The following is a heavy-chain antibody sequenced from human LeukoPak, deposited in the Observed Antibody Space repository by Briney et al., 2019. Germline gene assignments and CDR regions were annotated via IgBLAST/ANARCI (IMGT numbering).Heavy chain of an antibody. V-gene: IGHV3-21*01. D-gene: IGHD1-1*01. Sequence: GGSLRPSCAASGFTFSSYSMNWVRQAPGKGLEWVSSISSSSSYIYYADSVKGRFTISRDNAKNSLYLQMNSLRAEDTAVYYCARQYNWNDVRFQHWGQGTLVTVSS. CDR3: ARQYNWNDVRFQH. CDR2: ISSSSSYI. CDR1: GFTFSSYS. J-gene: IGHJ1*01.